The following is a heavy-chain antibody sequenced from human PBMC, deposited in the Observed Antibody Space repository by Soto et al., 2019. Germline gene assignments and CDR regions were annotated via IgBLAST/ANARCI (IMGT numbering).Heavy chain of an antibody. CDR3: ARDRVLTTVTTVSLDY. Sequence: GGSLRLSCAASGFTFSSYGMHWVRQAPGKGLEWVAVIWYDGSNKYYADSVKGRFTISRDNSKNTLYLQMNSLRAEDTAVYYCARDRVLTTVTTVSLDYWGQGTLVTVSS. CDR1: GFTFSSYG. J-gene: IGHJ4*02. CDR2: IWYDGSNK. D-gene: IGHD4-4*01. V-gene: IGHV3-33*01.